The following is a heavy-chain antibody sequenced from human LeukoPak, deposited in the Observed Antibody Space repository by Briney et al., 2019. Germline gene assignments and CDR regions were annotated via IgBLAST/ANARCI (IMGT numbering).Heavy chain of an antibody. CDR1: GFTFSSYS. Sequence: GGSLRLSCAASGFTFSSYSMSWVRQAPGKGLEWVANIKQDGSEKYYVDSVKGRFTISRDNSKNTLYLQMNSLRAEDTAVYYCAKEGYDCSGGSCYSPYFDYWGQGTLVTVSS. CDR2: IKQDGSEK. D-gene: IGHD2-15*01. J-gene: IGHJ4*02. V-gene: IGHV3-7*03. CDR3: AKEGYDCSGGSCYSPYFDY.